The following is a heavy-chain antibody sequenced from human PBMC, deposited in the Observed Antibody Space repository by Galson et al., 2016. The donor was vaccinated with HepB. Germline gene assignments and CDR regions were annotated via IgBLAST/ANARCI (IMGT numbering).Heavy chain of an antibody. CDR2: ISGGGGNT. Sequence: SLRLSCAASGFDFRSYAMTWVRQAPGKGLEWVATISGGGGNTFYADSLKGRLNTSRDNSKNTLFLQMNILRVNDTALYYCAKQLTGLISDASDIWGHGTLVTGSS. J-gene: IGHJ3*02. D-gene: IGHD3-9*01. CDR3: AKQLTGLISDASDI. CDR1: GFDFRSYA. V-gene: IGHV3-23*01.